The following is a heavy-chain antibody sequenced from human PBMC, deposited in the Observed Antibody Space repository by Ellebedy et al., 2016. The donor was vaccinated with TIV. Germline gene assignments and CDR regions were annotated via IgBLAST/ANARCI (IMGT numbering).Heavy chain of an antibody. CDR3: ARILTTSDHFWYGLDV. CDR1: GFPFTTNH. Sequence: GGSLRLXXVASGFPFTTNHMTRIRQPPGKGLEGASSISGTDGRTYYTGSLKGRFTISRDNSKNTVYLEMNSLRDDDTATYYCARILTTSDHFWYGLDVWGQGTTVTVSS. D-gene: IGHD3-3*02. CDR2: ISGTDGRT. V-gene: IGHV3-23*01. J-gene: IGHJ6*02.